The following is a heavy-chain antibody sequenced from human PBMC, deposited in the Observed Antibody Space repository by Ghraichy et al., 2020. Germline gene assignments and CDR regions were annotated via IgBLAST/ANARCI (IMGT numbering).Heavy chain of an antibody. CDR2: TSGGGGST. CDR3: AKVVSWRYFDL. CDR1: GFTFSSYA. D-gene: IGHD5/OR15-5a*01. J-gene: IGHJ2*01. V-gene: IGHV3-23*01. Sequence: RLSCAASGFTFSSYAMTWVRQAPGKGLEWVSATSGGGGSTYYADSVKGRFTISRDNSKNTLYLQMNSLRAEDTAVYSCAKVVSWRYFDLWGRGTLVTVSS.